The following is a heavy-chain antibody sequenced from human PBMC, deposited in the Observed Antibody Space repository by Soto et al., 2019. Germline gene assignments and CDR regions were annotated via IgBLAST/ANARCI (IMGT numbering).Heavy chain of an antibody. CDR3: AREWELQGYYYGMDV. Sequence: PSETLSLTCTVSGGSISSSSYYGGWIRQPPGKGLEWIGSIYYSGSTYYNPSLKSRVTISVDTSKNQFSLKLSSVTAADTAVYYCAREWELQGYYYGMDVWGQGTTVTVSS. V-gene: IGHV4-39*02. CDR1: GGSISSSSYY. J-gene: IGHJ6*02. D-gene: IGHD1-26*01. CDR2: IYYSGST.